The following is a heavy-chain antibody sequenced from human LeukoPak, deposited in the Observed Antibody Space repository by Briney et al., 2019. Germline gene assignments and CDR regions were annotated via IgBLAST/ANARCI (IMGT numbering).Heavy chain of an antibody. CDR3: ARALRWLQLDY. Sequence: GASVKVSCKASGYTFTTYAINWVRQAPGQGLEWMGWINTDTGNPTYTQGFTGRFVFSLDTSVSTAYLQISSLKAEDTAVYYCARALRWLQLDYWGQGTLVTVSS. D-gene: IGHD5-24*01. V-gene: IGHV7-4-1*02. CDR2: INTDTGNP. J-gene: IGHJ4*02. CDR1: GYTFTTYA.